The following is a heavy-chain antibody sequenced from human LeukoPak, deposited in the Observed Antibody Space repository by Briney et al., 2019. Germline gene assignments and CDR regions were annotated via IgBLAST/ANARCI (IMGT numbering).Heavy chain of an antibody. CDR1: GFSISSYA. D-gene: IGHD3-3*01. Sequence: GGSLRLSCVGSGFSISSYAMSWVRQAPGKGLEWVSGISGSGGNAYYADSIKGRFTISGDNSKNTLYLQMNSLRAEDTAVYYCAKRYDFWSGSFNYYNMDVWGQGTTVTVSS. V-gene: IGHV3-23*01. J-gene: IGHJ6*02. CDR3: AKRYDFWSGSFNYYNMDV. CDR2: ISGSGGNA.